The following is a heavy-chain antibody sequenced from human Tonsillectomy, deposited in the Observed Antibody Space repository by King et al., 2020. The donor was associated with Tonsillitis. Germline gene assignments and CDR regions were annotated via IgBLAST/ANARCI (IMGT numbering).Heavy chain of an antibody. CDR1: GFTFSSYS. D-gene: IGHD2-2*01. J-gene: IGHJ4*02. V-gene: IGHV3-21*01. Sequence: VQLVESGGGLVKPGGSLRLSCAASGFTFSSYSMNWVRQAPGKGLEWVSSISSSSYIYYADSVKGRFTISRDNATNSLYLQMNSLRAEDTAVYYCARSPAAAMGNDYWGQGTLVSVSS. CDR2: ISSSSYI. CDR3: ARSPAAAMGNDY.